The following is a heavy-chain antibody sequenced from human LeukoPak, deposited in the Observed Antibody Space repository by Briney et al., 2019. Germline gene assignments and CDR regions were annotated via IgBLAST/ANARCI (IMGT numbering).Heavy chain of an antibody. CDR3: ARAGEMATIRGPFGY. D-gene: IGHD5-24*01. Sequence: ASVKVSCKASGYTFTSYGISWVRQAPGQGLEWMGGIIPIFGTANYAQKFQGRVTITADESTSTAYMELSSLRSEDTAVYYCARAGEMATIRGPFGYWGQGTLVTVSS. J-gene: IGHJ4*02. CDR2: IIPIFGTA. CDR1: GYTFTSYG. V-gene: IGHV1-69*13.